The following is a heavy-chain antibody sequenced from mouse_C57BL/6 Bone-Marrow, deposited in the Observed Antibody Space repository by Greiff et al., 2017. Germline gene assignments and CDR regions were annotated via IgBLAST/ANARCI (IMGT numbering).Heavy chain of an antibody. CDR2: IYPRSGNT. Sequence: QVQLQQSGAELARPGASVKLSCKASGYTFTSYGISWVKQRTGQGLEWIGEIYPRSGNTYYNEKFQGKATLTADKSSSTAYMGLRSLTSEDSAVYFCARIPPLCYYYGSSPRWYFDVWGTGTTVTVSS. V-gene: IGHV1-81*01. CDR1: GYTFTSYG. CDR3: ARIPPLCYYYGSSPRWYFDV. D-gene: IGHD1-1*01. J-gene: IGHJ1*03.